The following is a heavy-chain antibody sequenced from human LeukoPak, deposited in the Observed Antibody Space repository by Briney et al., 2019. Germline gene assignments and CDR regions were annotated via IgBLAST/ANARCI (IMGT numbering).Heavy chain of an antibody. V-gene: IGHV4-31*11. CDR2: IYYSGST. Sequence: PSETLSLTCAVSGGSISSGGYYWSWIRQHPGKGLEWSGYIYYSGSTYYNPSLKSRVTISVDTSKNQFSLKLSSVTAADTAVYYCATCDTYYYYYGMDVWGQGTTVTVSS. J-gene: IGHJ6*02. D-gene: IGHD2-21*01. CDR1: GGSISSGGYY. CDR3: ATCDTYYYYYGMDV.